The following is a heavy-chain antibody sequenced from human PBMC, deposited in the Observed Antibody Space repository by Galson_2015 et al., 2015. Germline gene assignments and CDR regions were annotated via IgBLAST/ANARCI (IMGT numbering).Heavy chain of an antibody. V-gene: IGHV3-48*03. D-gene: IGHD4-17*01. J-gene: IGHJ3*02. Sequence: SLRLSCAASGFTFSSYEINWVRQAPGKGLEWVSFISSSGGTIKYAESVKGRFTISRDNAKYSVDLQMNSLRVKDTAVYYCTRVRNTVTTYEAFDIWGQGTLVTVSS. CDR2: ISSSGGTI. CDR3: TRVRNTVTTYEAFDI. CDR1: GFTFSSYE.